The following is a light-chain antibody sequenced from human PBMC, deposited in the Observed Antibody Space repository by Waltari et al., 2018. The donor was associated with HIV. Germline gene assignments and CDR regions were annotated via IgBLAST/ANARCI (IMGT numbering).Light chain of an antibody. Sequence: QSVLTQPPSASGTPGQRVTISCSGNSYNIGNNFVSWYQQVPGMAPKLLIYQNVQRPSGVPDRCSGSKSGTSASLAISGLRSEDEADYYCSAWDDKLTALVFGGGTKLTDL. CDR1: SYNIGNNF. J-gene: IGLJ2*01. CDR2: QNV. CDR3: SAWDDKLTALV. V-gene: IGLV1-47*01.